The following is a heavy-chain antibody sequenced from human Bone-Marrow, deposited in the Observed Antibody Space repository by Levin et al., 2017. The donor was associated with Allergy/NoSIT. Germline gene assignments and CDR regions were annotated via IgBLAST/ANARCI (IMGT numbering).Heavy chain of an antibody. J-gene: IGHJ1*01. V-gene: IGHV3-21*01. CDR3: ARGGDCTGGVCYLSAEYFQH. Sequence: GESLKISCAASGFTFSSYSMNWVRQAPGKGLEWVSSISSSSSYIYYADSVKGRFTISRDNAKNSLYLQMNSLRAEDTAVYYCARGGDCTGGVCYLSAEYFQHWGQGTLVTVSS. CDR2: ISSSSSYI. D-gene: IGHD2-8*02. CDR1: GFTFSSYS.